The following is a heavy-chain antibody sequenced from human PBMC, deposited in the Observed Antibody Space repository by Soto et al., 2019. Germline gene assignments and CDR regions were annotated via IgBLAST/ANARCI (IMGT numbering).Heavy chain of an antibody. V-gene: IGHV3-23*01. CDR1: GFTFSSYA. Sequence: QPGGSLRLSSAASGFTFSSYAMSWVRQAPGKGLEWVSAISGSGGSTYYADSVKGRFTISRDNSKNTLYLQMNSLRAEDTAVYYRAKIPLQSYYDSSAYYYSDYWGQGTLVTVSS. J-gene: IGHJ4*02. D-gene: IGHD3-22*01. CDR3: AKIPLQSYYDSSAYYYSDY. CDR2: ISGSGGST.